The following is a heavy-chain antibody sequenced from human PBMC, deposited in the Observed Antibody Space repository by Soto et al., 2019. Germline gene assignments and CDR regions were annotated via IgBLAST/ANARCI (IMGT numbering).Heavy chain of an antibody. Sequence: QVQLVQSGAEVKKPGSSVKVSCKASGGTFSSYAISWVRQAPGQGLEWMGGIIPIFGTANYAQKIQGRVIVSGDETRRKDKMGLSGMRSRGIAVYYCESVEDMLTEGGGSFVSWGQGTMVTVSS. D-gene: IGHD3-9*01. CDR3: ESVEDMLTEGGGSFVS. CDR1: GGTFSSYA. J-gene: IGHJ3*02. CDR2: IIPIFGTA. V-gene: IGHV1-69*12.